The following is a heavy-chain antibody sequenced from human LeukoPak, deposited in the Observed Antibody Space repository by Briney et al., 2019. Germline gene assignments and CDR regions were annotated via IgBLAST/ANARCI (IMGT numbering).Heavy chain of an antibody. D-gene: IGHD2-15*01. CDR1: GYTFTSYY. Sequence: ASVKVSFKASGYTFTSYYMHWVRQAPGQGLEWMGIINPSGGSTSYAQKFQGRVTMTRDMSTSTVYMELSSLRSEDTAVYYCGFSVVAPGRIDYWGQGTLVTVSS. V-gene: IGHV1-46*01. CDR2: INPSGGST. CDR3: GFSVVAPGRIDY. J-gene: IGHJ4*02.